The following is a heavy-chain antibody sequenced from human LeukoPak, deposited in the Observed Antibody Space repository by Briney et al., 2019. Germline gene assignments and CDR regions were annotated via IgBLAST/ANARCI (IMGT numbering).Heavy chain of an antibody. CDR3: ASHSSSWYYFDY. J-gene: IGHJ4*02. D-gene: IGHD6-13*01. V-gene: IGHV4-30-4*01. CDR2: IYYSGST. CDR1: GGSISSGDYY. Sequence: SQTLSLTCTVSGGSISSGDYYWSWIRQPPGKGLEWIGYIYYSGSTYYNPSLKSRVTISVDTSKNQFSLKLSSVTAVDTAVYYCASHSSSWYYFDYWGQGTLVTVSS.